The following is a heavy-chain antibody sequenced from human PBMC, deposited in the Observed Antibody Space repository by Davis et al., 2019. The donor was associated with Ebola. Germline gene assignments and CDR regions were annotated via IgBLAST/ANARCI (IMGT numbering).Heavy chain of an antibody. J-gene: IGHJ4*02. D-gene: IGHD3-3*01. CDR2: INPNSGGT. CDR1: GYTFTGYY. CDR3: ARDRVDFWSGWFGY. V-gene: IGHV1-2*06. Sequence: AASVQVSCKASGYTFTGYYMHWVRQAPGQGLEWMGRINPNSGGTNYAQKFQGRVTITRDTSASTAYMELSSLRSEDTAVYYCARDRVDFWSGWFGYWGQGTLVTVSS.